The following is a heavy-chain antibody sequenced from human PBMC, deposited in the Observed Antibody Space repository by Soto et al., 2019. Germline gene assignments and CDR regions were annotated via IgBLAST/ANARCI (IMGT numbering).Heavy chain of an antibody. CDR2: INPNSGGT. CDR3: ARGMITFGGDPYYYYGTDV. V-gene: IGHV1-2*04. D-gene: IGHD3-16*01. J-gene: IGHJ6*02. Sequence: ASVKVSCKASGYTFTGYYMHWVRQAPGQGLEWMGWINPNSGGTNYAQKFQGWVTMTRDTSIGTAYMELSRLRSDDTAVYYCARGMITFGGDPYYYYGTDVWGQGTTVTVSS. CDR1: GYTFTGYY.